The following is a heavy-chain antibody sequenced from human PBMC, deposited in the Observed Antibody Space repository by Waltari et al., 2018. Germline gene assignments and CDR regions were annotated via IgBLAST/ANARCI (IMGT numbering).Heavy chain of an antibody. CDR2: GCANNGNL. D-gene: IGHD2-15*01. Sequence: QVQLVQSAAAVKKPGASVKVSCQASGYTFTNYGISWVRQAPGQGLEWMGWGCANNGNLKEARKVEGRVTLTTDTVTSMAYMDLRSLRSDDTAVYYCARIRYCGGGTCYTDAFDIWGQGTMVTVSS. CDR3: ARIRYCGGGTCYTDAFDI. CDR1: GYTFTNYG. V-gene: IGHV1-18*01. J-gene: IGHJ3*02.